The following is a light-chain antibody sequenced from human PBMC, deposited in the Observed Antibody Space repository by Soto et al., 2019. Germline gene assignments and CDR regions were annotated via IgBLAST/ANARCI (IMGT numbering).Light chain of an antibody. Sequence: DIVMTQSPLSLAVTPGESASISCRSSQSLLHSNGYNFLDWYLQKAGQSPRLLFYLGSNRASGVPDRFSGSGSGTDFTLTISRVEAEDVGVYYCMQALQTPPYTFGQGTKLEIK. CDR3: MQALQTPPYT. V-gene: IGKV2-28*01. CDR1: QSLLHSNGYNF. J-gene: IGKJ2*01. CDR2: LGS.